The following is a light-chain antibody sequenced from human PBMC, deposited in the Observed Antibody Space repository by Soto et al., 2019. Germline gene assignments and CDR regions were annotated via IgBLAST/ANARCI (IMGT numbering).Light chain of an antibody. CDR3: AAWDNSLSALV. V-gene: IGLV1-44*01. CDR2: TNN. CDR1: SSNIGSNP. Sequence: QSVLTQPPSASGTPGQRVTISCSGSSSNIGSNPVNWYQQLPGTAPKLFIHTNNQRPSGVPDRFSGSKSGTSGSLAISGLQSEDEAYYYCAAWDNSLSALVFGGGTKLTVL. J-gene: IGLJ2*01.